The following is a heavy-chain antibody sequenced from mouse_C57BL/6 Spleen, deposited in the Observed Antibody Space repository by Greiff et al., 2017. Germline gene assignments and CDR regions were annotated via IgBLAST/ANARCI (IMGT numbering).Heavy chain of an antibody. CDR3: ARSSYYGYDED. Sequence: EVKLVESGGGLVKPGGSLKLSCAASGFTFSSYAMSWVRQTPEKRLEWVATISDGGSYAYYPDNVKGRFTISRDNAKNNLYLQMSHLKSEDTAMYYCARSSYYGYDEDWGQGTTLTVSS. D-gene: IGHD2-9*01. CDR2: ISDGGSYA. V-gene: IGHV5-4*03. CDR1: GFTFSSYA. J-gene: IGHJ2*01.